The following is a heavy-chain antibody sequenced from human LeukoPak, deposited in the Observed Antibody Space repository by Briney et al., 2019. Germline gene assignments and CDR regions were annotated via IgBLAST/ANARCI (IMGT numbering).Heavy chain of an antibody. V-gene: IGHV4-34*01. CDR3: ARGKAQRLYYYGMDV. CDR2: VNHSGST. CDR1: GGSFSGYY. Sequence: SETLSLTCAVYGGSFSGYYWSWIRQPPGKGLEWIGEVNHSGSTNYNPSLKSRVTISVDTSKNQFSLTLSSVTAADTAVYYCARGKAQRLYYYGMDVWGTGTTVTVSS. D-gene: IGHD2-2*01. J-gene: IGHJ6*04.